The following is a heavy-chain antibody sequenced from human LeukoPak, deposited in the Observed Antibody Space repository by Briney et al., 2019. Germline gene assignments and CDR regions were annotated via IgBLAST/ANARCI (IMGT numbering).Heavy chain of an antibody. CDR1: GFTFSSYA. J-gene: IGHJ6*03. CDR2: ISGSGGST. CDR3: AREVIAAAEEKDYYYMDV. Sequence: GGSLRLSCAASGFTFSSYAMSWVRQAPGKGLEWVSAISGSGGSTYYADSVKGRFTISRDNSKNTLYLQMNSLRAEDTAVYYCAREVIAAAEEKDYYYMDVWGKGTTVTISS. D-gene: IGHD6-13*01. V-gene: IGHV3-23*01.